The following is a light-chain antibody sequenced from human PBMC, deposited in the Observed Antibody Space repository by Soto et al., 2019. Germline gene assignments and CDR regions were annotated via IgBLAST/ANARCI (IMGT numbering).Light chain of an antibody. V-gene: IGLV2-11*01. CDR1: SSDVGSYNY. CDR2: DVT. Sequence: QSALTQPRSVSGSPGQSVTLSCTGTSSDVGSYNYVSWYQHHPGKAPKLMIYDVTKRPSGVPDRFSGGKSGNTASLTISGLQAEDEADYYYCSSAGSYSDGFGTGTKRTVL. J-gene: IGLJ1*01. CDR3: CSSAGSYSDG.